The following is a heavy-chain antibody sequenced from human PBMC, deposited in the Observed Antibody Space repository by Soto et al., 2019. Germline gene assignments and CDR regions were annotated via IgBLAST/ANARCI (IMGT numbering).Heavy chain of an antibody. CDR1: GFTFSSYA. Sequence: LRLSCAASGFTFSSYAMSWVRQAPGKGLEWVSAIIGSGGSTYYADSVKGRFTISRDNSRNTLYLQMNSLRAEDTAVYYCAKRLTLYGPIDYWGQGTLVTVSS. D-gene: IGHD3-16*01. CDR3: AKRLTLYGPIDY. V-gene: IGHV3-23*01. CDR2: IIGSGGST. J-gene: IGHJ4*02.